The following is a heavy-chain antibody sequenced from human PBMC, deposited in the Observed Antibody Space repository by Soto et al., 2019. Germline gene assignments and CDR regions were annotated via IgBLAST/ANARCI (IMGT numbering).Heavy chain of an antibody. CDR1: GGTFSSYT. CDR2: IIPILGIA. V-gene: IGHV1-69*02. J-gene: IGHJ3*02. Sequence: QVQLVQSGAEVKKPGSSVKVSCKASGGTFSSYTISWVRQAPGQGLEWMGWIIPILGIANYAQKFQGRVTITADKSTSTAYMELSSLRSEDTAVYYCARAHSSSGAFDIWGQGTMVTVSS. CDR3: ARAHSSSGAFDI. D-gene: IGHD6-6*01.